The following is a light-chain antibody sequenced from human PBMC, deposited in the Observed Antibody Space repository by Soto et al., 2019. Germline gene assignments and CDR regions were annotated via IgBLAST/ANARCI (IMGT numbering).Light chain of an antibody. V-gene: IGKV3-20*01. CDR1: QHIDSSY. CDR2: AAS. Sequence: ETVLTQSPGTLSLSPGERATLSCRASQHIDSSYVAWYQQKPGQAPRLLIYAASDRAAGIPDRFSGSGSGTDFTLTITRLAPEDFAVYYCQQYGRTPLSFGGGTRVEIK. CDR3: QQYGRTPLS. J-gene: IGKJ4*01.